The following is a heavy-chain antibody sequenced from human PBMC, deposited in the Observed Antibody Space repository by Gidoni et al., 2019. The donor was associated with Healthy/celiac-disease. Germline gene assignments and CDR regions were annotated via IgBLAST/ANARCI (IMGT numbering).Heavy chain of an antibody. V-gene: IGHV3-21*01. CDR3: ARERSSSSDYYYYGMDV. CDR2: ISSSSSYI. D-gene: IGHD6-6*01. CDR1: GFTFSSYR. J-gene: IGHJ6*02. Sequence: EVQLVESGGGLVKPGGSLRLSCAASGFTFSSYRMNWVRQAPGKGLEWVSSISSSSSYIYYADSVKGRFTISRDNAKNSLYLQMNSLRAEDTAVYYCARERSSSSDYYYYGMDVWGQGTTVTVSS.